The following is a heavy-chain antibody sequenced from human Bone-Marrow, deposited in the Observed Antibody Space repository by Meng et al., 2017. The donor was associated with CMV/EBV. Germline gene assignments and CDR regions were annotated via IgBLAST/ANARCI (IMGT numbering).Heavy chain of an antibody. V-gene: IGHV1-8*01. J-gene: IGHJ6*01. CDR1: GYTFTSYG. CDR3: ARDPHLEWSPYYGMDV. CDR2: MNPNSGNT. D-gene: IGHD3-3*01. Sequence: ASVKVSCKASGYTFTSYGINWVRQATGQGLEWMGWMNPNSGNTGYVQKLQGRVTMTTDTSTSTAYMELRSLRSDDTAVYYCARDPHLEWSPYYGMDVWGQGTTVTVYS.